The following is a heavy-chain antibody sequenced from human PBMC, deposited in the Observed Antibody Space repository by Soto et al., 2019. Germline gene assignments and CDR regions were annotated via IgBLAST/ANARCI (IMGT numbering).Heavy chain of an antibody. J-gene: IGHJ6*02. CDR3: ARDDSIVGAPYYYGMDV. Sequence: ASVKVSCKASGYTLTSNYMHWVRQANKQGLEWMGIINPSGGSTSYAQKFQGRVTMTRDTSTSTVYMELSSLRSEDTAVYYCARDDSIVGAPYYYGMDVWGQGTTVTVSS. CDR2: INPSGGST. CDR1: GYTLTSNY. V-gene: IGHV1-46*01. D-gene: IGHD1-26*01.